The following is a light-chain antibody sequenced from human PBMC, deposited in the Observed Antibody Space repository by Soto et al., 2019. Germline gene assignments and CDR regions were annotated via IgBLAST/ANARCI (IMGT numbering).Light chain of an antibody. CDR1: QSISIY. Sequence: ESVLTQSPATLSLSPGERATLSCRASQSISIYLAWYQQKPGQAPRLLIYDASNRATGIPARFSGSGSGTDFTLTISSLEPEDFAVYYCQQYNNWLALTFGGGTKVDIK. V-gene: IGKV3-11*01. CDR2: DAS. CDR3: QQYNNWLALT. J-gene: IGKJ4*01.